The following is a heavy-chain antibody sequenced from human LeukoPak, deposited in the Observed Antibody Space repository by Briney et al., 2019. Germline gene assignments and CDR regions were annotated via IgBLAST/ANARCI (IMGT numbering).Heavy chain of an antibody. CDR1: GGSFTGYC. CDR3: ARDGLLYDWSRTSCYDLVYGMDI. D-gene: IGHD2-2*01. J-gene: IGHJ6*01. V-gene: IGHV4-59*01. Sequence: SETLSLTCTASGGSFTGYCRSWIRQPPGKGLEWIGYIYYSGSTNYNPSLKSRVTISVDTSKNQFSLKLSSVTAADTAVYYCARDGLLYDWSRTSCYDLVYGMDIWGPRDTVTVSS. CDR2: IYYSGST.